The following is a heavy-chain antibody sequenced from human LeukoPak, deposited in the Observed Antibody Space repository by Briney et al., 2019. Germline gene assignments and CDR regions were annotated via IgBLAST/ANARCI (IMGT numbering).Heavy chain of an antibody. J-gene: IGHJ3*02. D-gene: IGHD3-22*01. Sequence: SETLSLTCTVSGGSISSGGYYWSWIRQPPGKGLEWIGYIYHSGSTYYNPSLKSRVTISVDTSKNQFSLKLSSVTAADTAGYYCARVDLWGYYDSTSPGGAFDIWGQGTMVTVSS. V-gene: IGHV4-30-2*01. CDR1: GGSISSGGYY. CDR2: IYHSGST. CDR3: ARVDLWGYYDSTSPGGAFDI.